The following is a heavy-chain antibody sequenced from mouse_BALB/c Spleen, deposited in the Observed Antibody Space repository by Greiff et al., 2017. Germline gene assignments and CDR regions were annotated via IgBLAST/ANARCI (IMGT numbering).Heavy chain of an antibody. CDR1: GYSITSDYA. V-gene: IGHV3-2*02. CDR2: ISYSGST. Sequence: EVKLMESGPGLVKPSQSLSLTCTVTGYSITSDYAWNWIRQFPGNKLEWMGYISYSGSTSYNPSLKSRISITRDTSKNQFFLQLNSVTTEDTATYSCARDYGYVWFAYWGQGTLVTVSA. D-gene: IGHD1-2*01. CDR3: ARDYGYVWFAY. J-gene: IGHJ3*01.